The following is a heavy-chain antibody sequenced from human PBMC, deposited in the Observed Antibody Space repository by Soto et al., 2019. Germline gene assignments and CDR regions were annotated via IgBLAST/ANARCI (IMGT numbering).Heavy chain of an antibody. Sequence: ASVKVSCKASGYTFTSYAMHWVRQAPGQRLEWMGWINAVNGNTKYSQKFQGRVTITTDESTSTAYMELSSLRSEDTAVYYCARVSDFWSGYYGPWGQGTLVTVSS. V-gene: IGHV1-3*01. D-gene: IGHD3-3*01. CDR2: INAVNGNT. CDR1: GYTFTSYA. J-gene: IGHJ5*02. CDR3: ARVSDFWSGYYGP.